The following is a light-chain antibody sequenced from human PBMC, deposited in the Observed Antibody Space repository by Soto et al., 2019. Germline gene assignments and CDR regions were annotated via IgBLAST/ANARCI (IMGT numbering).Light chain of an antibody. CDR2: YDS. Sequence: SYELTQPPSVSVAPGKTARITCGGNNIGSKSVHWYQQKPGQAPVLVIYYDSDRPSGIPERLSGSNSGNTATLTISRVEAGDEADYYCQVWDSSSDHPVFGGGTKLTVL. V-gene: IGLV3-21*04. CDR3: QVWDSSSDHPV. CDR1: NIGSKS. J-gene: IGLJ2*01.